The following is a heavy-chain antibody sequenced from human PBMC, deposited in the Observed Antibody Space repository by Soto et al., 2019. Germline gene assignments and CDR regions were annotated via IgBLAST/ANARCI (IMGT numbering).Heavy chain of an antibody. J-gene: IGHJ5*02. D-gene: IGHD6-19*01. CDR2: INAGNGNT. V-gene: IGHV1-3*01. CDR3: ARAAQWLVRDRWFDP. Sequence: ASVKVSCKASGYTFTSYAMHWVRQAPGQRLEWMGWINAGNGNTKYSQKFQGRVTITRDTSASTAYMELSSLRSEDTAVYYCARAAQWLVRDRWFDPWGQGTLVAVSS. CDR1: GYTFTSYA.